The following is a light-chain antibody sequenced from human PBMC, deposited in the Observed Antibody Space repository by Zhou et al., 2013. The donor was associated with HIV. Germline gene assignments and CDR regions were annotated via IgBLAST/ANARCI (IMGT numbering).Light chain of an antibody. J-gene: IGKJ4*01. CDR1: QSVSSSY. Sequence: EIVLTQSPGTLSLSPGERATLSCRASQSVSSSYLAWYQQKPGQAPRLLIYGASSRATGIPDRFSGSGSGTDFTLTISRLEPEDFAVYYXQQYGSSSTFGGGTKVEIK. CDR3: QQYGSSST. CDR2: GAS. V-gene: IGKV3-20*01.